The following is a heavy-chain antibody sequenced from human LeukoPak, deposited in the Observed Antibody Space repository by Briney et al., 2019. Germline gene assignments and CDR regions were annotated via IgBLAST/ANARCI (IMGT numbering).Heavy chain of an antibody. CDR2: INNSGST. J-gene: IGHJ4*02. Sequence: SETLPLTCAVYGGSFSGYYWNWIRQPPGKGLEWIGEINNSGSTNYNPSLKSRVTISRDTSKNQFSLKLSSVTAADTAVYYCASGLRYFDLYYWGQGTLVTVSS. V-gene: IGHV4-34*01. CDR1: GGSFSGYY. CDR3: ASGLRYFDLYY. D-gene: IGHD3-9*01.